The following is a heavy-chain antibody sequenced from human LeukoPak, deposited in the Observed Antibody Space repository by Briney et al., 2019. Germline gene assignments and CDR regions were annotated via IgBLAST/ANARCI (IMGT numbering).Heavy chain of an antibody. J-gene: IGHJ6*04. CDR1: GFTFSSYA. D-gene: IGHD5-18*01. CDR2: ISGSGGST. Sequence: GGSLRLSCAASGFTFSSYAMSWVRQAQGKGLEWVSAISGSGGSTYYADSVKGRFTISRDNSKNTLYLQMNSLRAEDTAVYYCAKGLSGRGYSYGIYYYYGMDVWGKGTTVTVSS. V-gene: IGHV3-23*01. CDR3: AKGLSGRGYSYGIYYYYGMDV.